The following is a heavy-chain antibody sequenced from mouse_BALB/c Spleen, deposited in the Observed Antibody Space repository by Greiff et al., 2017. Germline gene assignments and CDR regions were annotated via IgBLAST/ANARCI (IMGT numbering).Heavy chain of an antibody. Sequence: VQLQQSGPDLVAPSQTLSITCTVSGFSLTSYGVHWVRQPPGKGLEWLVVICSDGSTTYNSALKSRLSISRDNSKSQVFLKMNSLQTDDTAMYYCARHTGCAMDYWGQGTSVTVSA. CDR2: ICSDGST. J-gene: IGHJ4*01. CDR3: ARHTGCAMDY. D-gene: IGHD3-1*01. CDR1: GFSLTSYG. V-gene: IGHV2-6-2*01.